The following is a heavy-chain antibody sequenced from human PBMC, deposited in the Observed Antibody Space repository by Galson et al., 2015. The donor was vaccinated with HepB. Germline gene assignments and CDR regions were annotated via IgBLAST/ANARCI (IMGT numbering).Heavy chain of an antibody. V-gene: IGHV1-24*01. CDR3: ATVATGAYYYYYYGMDV. CDR2: FDPEDGET. Sequence: SVKVSCKVSGYTLTELSMYWVRQAPGKWLEWMGGFDPEDGETIYAQKFQGRVTMTEDTSKDTAYMELSSLSYEDTAVYYCATVATGAYYYYYYGMDVWGQGTTVTVSS. D-gene: IGHD5-12*01. J-gene: IGHJ6*02. CDR1: GYTLTELS.